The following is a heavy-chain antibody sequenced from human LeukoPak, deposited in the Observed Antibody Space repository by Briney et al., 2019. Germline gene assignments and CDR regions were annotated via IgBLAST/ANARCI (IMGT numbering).Heavy chain of an antibody. D-gene: IGHD2-2*01. CDR2: ISQSGGRST. V-gene: IGHV3-23*01. Sequence: GGSLRLSCAASGFTFSNYAMTWVRQAPGEGLEWVAFISQSGGRSTDYADSVRGRFTIPRDNSEDTLYLQMNSLRAEDTAVYHCARDLGCSTSSCRYNWFDPWGQGTLVTVSS. J-gene: IGHJ5*02. CDR1: GFTFSNYA. CDR3: ARDLGCSTSSCRYNWFDP.